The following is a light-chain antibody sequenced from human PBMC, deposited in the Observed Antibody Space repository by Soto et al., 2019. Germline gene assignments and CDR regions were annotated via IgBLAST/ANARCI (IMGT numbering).Light chain of an antibody. Sequence: SALTQPASVSGSPGQSITISCTGSSSDIGAYNYVSWYRQVPGKAPKLMINDVNNRPSGVSYRFSGSKSGNTASLTISGLQAEDEADYYCASYTSHTTLIFGGGTKLTVL. V-gene: IGLV2-14*01. CDR2: DVN. CDR1: SSDIGAYNY. CDR3: ASYTSHTTLI. J-gene: IGLJ2*01.